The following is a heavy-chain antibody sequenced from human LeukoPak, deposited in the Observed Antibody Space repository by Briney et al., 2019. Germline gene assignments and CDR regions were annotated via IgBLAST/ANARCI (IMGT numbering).Heavy chain of an antibody. D-gene: IGHD6-13*01. V-gene: IGHV3-30-3*01. J-gene: IGHJ4*02. CDR3: ARGRSVAAAGSLGY. CDR2: ISYDGSNK. Sequence: PGRSLRLSCAASGFTFSSYAMHWVRQAPGKGLEWVAVISYDGSNKYYADSVKGRFTISRDNSKNTLYLQMNSLRAEDTAMYYCARGRSVAAAGSLGYWGQGTLVTVSS. CDR1: GFTFSSYA.